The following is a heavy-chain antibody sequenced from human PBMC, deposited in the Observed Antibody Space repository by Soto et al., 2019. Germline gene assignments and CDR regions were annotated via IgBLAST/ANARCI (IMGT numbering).Heavy chain of an antibody. D-gene: IGHD3-22*01. J-gene: IGHJ5*02. Sequence: SETLSLTCTVSGDPISSTRWWSGVRLSPGKGLEWIGEIYHLGRTNYNPSLKSRVTLSIDKSNNQFSLTLTSVTAADTAVYFCARTGKFYYYDTTGLPFDPWGPGILVTVSS. CDR2: IYHLGRT. CDR3: ARTGKFYYYDTTGLPFDP. CDR1: GDPISSTRW. V-gene: IGHV4-4*02.